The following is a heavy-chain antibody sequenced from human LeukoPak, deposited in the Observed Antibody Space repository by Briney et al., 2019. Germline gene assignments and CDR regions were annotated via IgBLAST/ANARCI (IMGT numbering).Heavy chain of an antibody. D-gene: IGHD3-22*01. CDR1: GYTFTSYA. V-gene: IGHV1-3*01. CDR2: INAGNGNT. J-gene: IGHJ4*02. Sequence: ASVKVSCKASGYTFTSYAMHWVRQAPGQRLEWMGWINAGNGNTKYSQEFQGRVTMTRDTSISTAYMELSRLRSDDTAVYYCARGPITMIVTFDYWGQGTLVTVSS. CDR3: ARGPITMIVTFDY.